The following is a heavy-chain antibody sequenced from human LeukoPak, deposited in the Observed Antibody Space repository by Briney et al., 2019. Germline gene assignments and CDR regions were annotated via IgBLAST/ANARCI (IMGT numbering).Heavy chain of an antibody. J-gene: IGHJ4*02. V-gene: IGHV3-43*01. CDR3: AKERDGHKDGLAH. D-gene: IGHD5-24*01. CDR2: IRGAATT. Sequence: GGSLRLPCATSGFNFNAYTMHWVRQAPGKGLEWVSFIRGAATTNYADSVKGRFTVSSDNSKNSLYLQMNSLRPEDSGLYYCAKERDGHKDGLAHWGRGTLVTVSS. CDR1: GFNFNAYT.